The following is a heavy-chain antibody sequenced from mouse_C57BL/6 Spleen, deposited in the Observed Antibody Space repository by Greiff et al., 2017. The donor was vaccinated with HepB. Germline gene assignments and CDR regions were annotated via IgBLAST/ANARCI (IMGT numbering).Heavy chain of an antibody. V-gene: IGHV1-80*01. D-gene: IGHD1-1*01. Sequence: QVQLKESGAELVKPGASVKISCKASGYAFSSYWMNWVKQRPGKGLEWIGQIYPGDGDTNYNGKFKGKATLTADKSSSTAYMQLSSLTSEDSAVYFCATTVGEFYFDYWGQGTTLTVSS. CDR2: IYPGDGDT. CDR3: ATTVGEFYFDY. CDR1: GYAFSSYW. J-gene: IGHJ2*01.